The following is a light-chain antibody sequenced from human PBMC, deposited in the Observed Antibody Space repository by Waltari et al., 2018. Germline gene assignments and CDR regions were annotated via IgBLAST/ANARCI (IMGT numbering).Light chain of an antibody. J-gene: IGKJ1*01. Sequence: DIVMTQSPDSLVVSLGERATINCKSSQSVLYSSNNKNYLAWYQQKPGQPPKLLICWASIRESGVPDRFSGSGSGTDFTLTISSLQAEDVAVYYCQQYYSTPPTFGQGTKVEIK. V-gene: IGKV4-1*01. CDR2: WAS. CDR3: QQYYSTPPT. CDR1: QSVLYSSNNKNY.